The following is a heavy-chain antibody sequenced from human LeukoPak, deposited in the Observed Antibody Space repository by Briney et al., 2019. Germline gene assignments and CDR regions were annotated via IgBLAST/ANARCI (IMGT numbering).Heavy chain of an antibody. J-gene: IGHJ5*02. CDR3: ARLQGATIGAKWFDP. D-gene: IGHD4/OR15-4a*01. Sequence: SGPALVKPTRTLTLTCTFSGFSLTTTGMRVSWIRQPPGKALEWLARIDWDDDKFYSTSLKTRLTISKDTSKNQVVLTMTNMDPVDTATYYCARLQGATIGAKWFDPWGQGTLVTVYS. CDR1: GFSLTTTGMR. V-gene: IGHV2-70*04. CDR2: IDWDDDK.